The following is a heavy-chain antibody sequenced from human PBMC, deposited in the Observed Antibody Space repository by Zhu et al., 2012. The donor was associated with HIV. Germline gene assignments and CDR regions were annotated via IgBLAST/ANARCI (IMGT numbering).Heavy chain of an antibody. CDR3: TTGPSSGSSLKGDF. CDR1: GFPFSGSA. V-gene: IGHV3-73*02. Sequence: EVQLVESGGGLVQPGGSLKLSCAASGFPFSGSALHWVRQASGKGLEWVGRIRTNANNYAASYDASLKGRFTISRDDSNNTAYLQMTSLKTEDTAVYYRTTGPSSGSSLKGDFWGQGTLVTVSS. CDR2: IRTNANNYAA. D-gene: IGHD2-15*01. J-gene: IGHJ4*02.